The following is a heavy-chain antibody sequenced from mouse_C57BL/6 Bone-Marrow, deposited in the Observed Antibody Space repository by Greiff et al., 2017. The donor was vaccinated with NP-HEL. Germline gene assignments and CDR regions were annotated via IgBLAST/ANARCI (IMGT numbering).Heavy chain of an antibody. J-gene: IGHJ3*01. CDR1: GYTFTSYG. V-gene: IGHV1-81*01. CDR2: IYPRSGNT. Sequence: VQGVESGAELARPGASVKLSCKASGYTFTSYGISWVKQRTGQGLEWIGEIYPRSGNTYYNEKFKGKATLTADKSSSTAYMELRSLTSEDSAVYFCARSDFAYWGQGTLVTVSA. CDR3: ARSDFAY.